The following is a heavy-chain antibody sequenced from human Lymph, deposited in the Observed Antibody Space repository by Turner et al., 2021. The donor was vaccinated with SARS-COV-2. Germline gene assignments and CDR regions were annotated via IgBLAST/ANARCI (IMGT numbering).Heavy chain of an antibody. CDR1: GGSISSSSHY. CDR3: ARLVRRAEYYFDY. CDR2: IYYSGSN. J-gene: IGHJ4*02. V-gene: IGHV4-39*01. Sequence: QLQLQESGPGLVKPSETLSLTCTVSGGSISSSSHYWGWIRQPPGRGLEWIGHIYYSGSNYYNPSLKSRVTISVDTSKNQFSLKLSSVTAADTAVCYCARLVRRAEYYFDYWGQGTLVTVSS. D-gene: IGHD3-10*01.